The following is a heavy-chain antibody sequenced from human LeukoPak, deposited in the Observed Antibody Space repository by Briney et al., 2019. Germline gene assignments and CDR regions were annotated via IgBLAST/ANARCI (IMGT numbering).Heavy chain of an antibody. D-gene: IGHD3-10*01. CDR1: GGSISSSSYY. V-gene: IGHV4-39*01. CDR2: IYYSGST. CDR3: ASLYGSGRRYYYYGMDV. J-gene: IGHJ6*02. Sequence: PSETLSLTCTVSGGSISSSSYYWGWIRQPPGKGLEWIGSIYYSGSTYYNPSLKSRVTISVDTSKNQFSLKLSSVTAADTAVYYCASLYGSGRRYYYYGMDVWGQGTTVTVSS.